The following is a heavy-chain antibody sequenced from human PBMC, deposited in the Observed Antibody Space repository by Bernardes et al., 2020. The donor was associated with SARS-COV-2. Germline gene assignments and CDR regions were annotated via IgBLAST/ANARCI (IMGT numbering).Heavy chain of an antibody. V-gene: IGHV1-24*01. CDR3: ATAYCSSTSCYWDFDY. CDR1: GYTLTELS. Sequence: ASVKVSGKVSGYTLTELSMHWVRQAPGKGLEWMGGFDPEDGETIYAQKFQGRVTMTEDTSTDTAYMELSSLRSEDTAVYYCATAYCSSTSCYWDFDYWGQGTLVTVSS. CDR2: FDPEDGET. J-gene: IGHJ4*02. D-gene: IGHD2-2*01.